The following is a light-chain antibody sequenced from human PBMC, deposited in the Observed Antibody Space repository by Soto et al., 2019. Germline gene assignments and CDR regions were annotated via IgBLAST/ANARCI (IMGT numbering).Light chain of an antibody. J-gene: IGLJ2*01. Sequence: QSALTQPASVSGSPGQSVTISCTGTSSDVGRYNYVSWYQLHPGKAPKLIIYEVRNRPSGVSNRFSGSKSGTTASLTISGRQAADEADYYCSSSTASDTHVLFGGGTKLTVL. CDR3: SSSTASDTHVL. V-gene: IGLV2-14*01. CDR1: SSDVGRYNY. CDR2: EVR.